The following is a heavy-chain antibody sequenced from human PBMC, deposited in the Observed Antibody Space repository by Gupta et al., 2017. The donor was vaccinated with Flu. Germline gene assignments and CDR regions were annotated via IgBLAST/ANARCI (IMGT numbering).Heavy chain of an antibody. CDR2: IYFAGNT. Sequence: QLQLQESGPGLVKPSATLSLTCTVSGGSVTSSPHYWGWIRQPPGKGLEWLGSIYFAGNTYYNPSLKSRVTISVDTSMNQFSLRLRYVTAADTAVYHCARLTLNYMVDSWGQGTRVTVSS. D-gene: IGHD1-7*01. V-gene: IGHV4-39*01. J-gene: IGHJ4*02. CDR1: GGSVTSSPHY. CDR3: ARLTLNYMVDS.